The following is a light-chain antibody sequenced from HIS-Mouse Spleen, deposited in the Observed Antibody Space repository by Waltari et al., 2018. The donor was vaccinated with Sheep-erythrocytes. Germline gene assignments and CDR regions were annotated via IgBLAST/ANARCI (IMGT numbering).Light chain of an antibody. Sequence: AIQITQSPSSLSASVGDRVTITCRASQGIRNDLGWDQQKPGKAPKLLIYAASSLQGGVPSRFSGSGSGTDFTLTISSLQPEDFATYYCLQDYNYPYTFGQGTKLEIK. V-gene: IGKV1-6*01. CDR3: LQDYNYPYT. J-gene: IGKJ2*01. CDR2: AAS. CDR1: QGIRND.